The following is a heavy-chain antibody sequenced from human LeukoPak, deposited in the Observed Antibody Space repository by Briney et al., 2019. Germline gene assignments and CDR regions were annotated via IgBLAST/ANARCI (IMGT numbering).Heavy chain of an antibody. V-gene: IGHV3-33*01. CDR2: IWYDGSNK. D-gene: IGHD4-23*01. Sequence: GGSLRLSCAASGFTFSSYGMHWVRQAPGKGLEWVAVIWYDGSNKYYADSVKGRFTISRDNSKNTLYLQMNSLRAEDTAVYYCAREAAGAAVVTNRYYMDVWGEGTTVTVSS. J-gene: IGHJ6*03. CDR3: AREAAGAAVVTNRYYMDV. CDR1: GFTFSSYG.